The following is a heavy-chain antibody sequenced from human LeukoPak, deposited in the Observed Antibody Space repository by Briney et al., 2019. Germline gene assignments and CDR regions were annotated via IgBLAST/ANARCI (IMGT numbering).Heavy chain of an antibody. V-gene: IGHV4-59*08. J-gene: IGHJ4*02. CDR3: AREFHYYDSSGYYSY. Sequence: PSETLSLTCTVSGGSISTYYWSWIRQPPGKGLEWIGYIYYSGSTNYNPSLKSRVTISVDTSKNQFSLKLSSVTAADTAVYYCAREFHYYDSSGYYSYWGQGTLVTVSS. CDR1: GGSISTYY. D-gene: IGHD3-22*01. CDR2: IYYSGST.